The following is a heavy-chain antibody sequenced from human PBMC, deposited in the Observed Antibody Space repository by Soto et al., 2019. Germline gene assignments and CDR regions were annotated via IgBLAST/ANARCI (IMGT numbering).Heavy chain of an antibody. J-gene: IGHJ4*02. CDR2: IIPIFGTA. CDR1: GGTFSSYA. Sequence: QVQLVQSGAEVKKPGSSVKVSCNASGGTFSSYAISWVRQAPGQGLEWMGGIIPIFGTANYAQNFQGRVTITADESTSTAYMELSSLRSEDTAVYYCARGGSYYYESSGSLPPFDYWGQGTLVTVSS. CDR3: ARGGSYYYESSGSLPPFDY. D-gene: IGHD3-22*01. V-gene: IGHV1-69*01.